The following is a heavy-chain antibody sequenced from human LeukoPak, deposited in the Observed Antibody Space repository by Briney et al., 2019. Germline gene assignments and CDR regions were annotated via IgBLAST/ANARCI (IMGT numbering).Heavy chain of an antibody. Sequence: GGSLRLSCAASGFTFSSYAMSWVRQAPGKGLEWVSAISGSGGSTYYADSVKGRFTISRDNSKNTLYLQMNSLRAEDTAVYYCARNEHSSGWYPPPYWGQGTLVTVSS. D-gene: IGHD6-19*01. CDR1: GFTFSSYA. J-gene: IGHJ4*02. CDR2: ISGSGGST. V-gene: IGHV3-23*01. CDR3: ARNEHSSGWYPPPY.